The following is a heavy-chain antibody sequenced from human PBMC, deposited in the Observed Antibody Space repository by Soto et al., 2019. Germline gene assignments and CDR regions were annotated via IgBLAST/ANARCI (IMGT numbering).Heavy chain of an antibody. V-gene: IGHV4-30-4*01. D-gene: IGHD5-12*01. CDR2: IYYSGST. Sequence: TSETLSLTCTVSGGSISSGDYYWSWIRQPPGKGLEWIGYIYYSGSTYYNPSLKSRVTISVDTSKNQFSLKLSSVTAADTAVYYCAKVRASGYDSQYYFDYWGQGTLVTVSS. CDR1: GGSISSGDYY. J-gene: IGHJ4*02. CDR3: AKVRASGYDSQYYFDY.